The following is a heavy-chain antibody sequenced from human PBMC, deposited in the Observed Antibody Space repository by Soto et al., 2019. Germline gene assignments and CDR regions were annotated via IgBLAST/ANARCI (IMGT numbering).Heavy chain of an antibody. D-gene: IGHD3-22*01. J-gene: IGHJ3*01. Sequence: GGSLTLSCAASGFSFQNSDMDWVRQAPGKGLEWVSGIGWSSSTTYYADSVKGRFTISRDNAKNSLYLQMNSLRAEDTAVYYCARDQLYYNDISGRPLNAFAVWGQGTMVTVSS. CDR1: GFSFQNSD. CDR2: IGWSSSTT. CDR3: ARDQLYYNDISGRPLNAFAV. V-gene: IGHV3-48*01.